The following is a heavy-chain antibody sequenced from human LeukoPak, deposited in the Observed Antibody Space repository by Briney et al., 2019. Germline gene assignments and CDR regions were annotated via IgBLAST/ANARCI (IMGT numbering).Heavy chain of an antibody. CDR1: GFTFSGSA. CDR2: IRSKANSYAT. CDR3: TRLFGVDY. J-gene: IGHJ4*02. V-gene: IGHV3-73*01. Sequence: PGGSLKLSCAASGFTFSGSAMHWVRQASGKGLEGVGRIRSKANSYATAYAASVKGRFTISRDDSKNTAYLQMNSLKTEDTAVYYCTRLFGVDYWGQGTLVTVSS. D-gene: IGHD3-10*02.